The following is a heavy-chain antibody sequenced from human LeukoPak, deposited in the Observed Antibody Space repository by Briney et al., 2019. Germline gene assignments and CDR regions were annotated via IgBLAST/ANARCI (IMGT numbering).Heavy chain of an antibody. J-gene: IGHJ6*03. V-gene: IGHV1-8*03. Sequence: ASVKVSCKASGYTFTSYDINWVRQATGQGLEWMGWMNPNSGNTGYAQKFQGRVTITRNTSISTAYMALSSLRSENTAVYYCARGRIYYYDRDVWGKGTTVTVSS. CDR2: MNPNSGNT. CDR3: ARGRIYYYDRDV. CDR1: GYTFTSYD.